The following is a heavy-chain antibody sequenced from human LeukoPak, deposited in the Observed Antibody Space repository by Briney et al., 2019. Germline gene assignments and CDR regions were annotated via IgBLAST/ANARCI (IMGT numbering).Heavy chain of an antibody. J-gene: IGHJ4*02. V-gene: IGHV3-9*01. CDR2: ISWNSGSI. Sequence: PGGSLRLSCAASGFTFSSYDMHWVRQAPGKGLEWVSGISWNSGSIGYADSVKGRFTISRDNAKNSLYLQMNSLRAEDTALYYCAKDLEDGSGSKQFDYWGQGTLVTVSS. CDR3: AKDLEDGSGSKQFDY. D-gene: IGHD3-10*01. CDR1: GFTFSSYD.